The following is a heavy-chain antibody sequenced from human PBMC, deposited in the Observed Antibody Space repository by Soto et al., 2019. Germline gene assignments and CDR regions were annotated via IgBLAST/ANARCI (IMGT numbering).Heavy chain of an antibody. Sequence: KPGGSLRLSCAASGFTFSNAWMSWVRQAPGKGLEWVGRIKSKTDGGTTDYAAPVKGRFTISRDDSKNTLYLQMNSLKTEDTAVYYCTTGSSIAVAGTGLPYYYYGMDVWGQGTTVTVSS. D-gene: IGHD6-19*01. CDR1: GFTFSNAW. CDR3: TTGSSIAVAGTGLPYYYYGMDV. V-gene: IGHV3-15*01. CDR2: IKSKTDGGTT. J-gene: IGHJ6*02.